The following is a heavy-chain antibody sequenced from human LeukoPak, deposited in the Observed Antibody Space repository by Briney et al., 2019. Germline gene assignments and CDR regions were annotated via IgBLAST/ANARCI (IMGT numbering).Heavy chain of an antibody. J-gene: IGHJ4*02. CDR3: ARGLSSHSSGWYYFDY. V-gene: IGHV4-59*01. CDR2: IYYSGST. Sequence: SETLSLTCTVSGGSISSYYWSWIRQPPGKGLEWIGYIYYSGSTNYNPSLKSRVTISVDTSKNQFSLKLSSVTAADTALYYCARGLSSHSSGWYYFDYWGQGTLVTVSS. D-gene: IGHD6-19*01. CDR1: GGSISSYY.